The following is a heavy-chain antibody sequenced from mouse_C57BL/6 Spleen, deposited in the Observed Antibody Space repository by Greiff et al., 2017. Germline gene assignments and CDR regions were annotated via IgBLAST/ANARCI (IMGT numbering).Heavy chain of an antibody. J-gene: IGHJ3*01. V-gene: IGHV5-6*01. D-gene: IGHD3-1*01. Sequence: EVQGVESGGDLVKPGGSLKLSCAASGFTFSSYGMSWVRQTPDKRLEWVATISSGGSYTYYPDSVKGRFTISRDNAKNTLYLQMSSLKSEDTAMYYCARRRANPCAYWGQGTLVTVSA. CDR2: ISSGGSYT. CDR3: ARRRANPCAY. CDR1: GFTFSSYG.